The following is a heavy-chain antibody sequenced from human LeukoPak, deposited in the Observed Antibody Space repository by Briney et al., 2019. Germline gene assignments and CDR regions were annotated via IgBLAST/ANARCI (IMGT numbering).Heavy chain of an antibody. CDR2: ISGSGGST. D-gene: IGHD1-26*01. CDR3: ARDSVEGAAHLLDY. CDR1: GFTFSSYA. J-gene: IGHJ4*02. V-gene: IGHV3-23*01. Sequence: GGSLRLSCAASGFTFSSYAMSWVRQAPGKGLEWVSAISGSGGSTYYADSVKGRFTISRDNSKNTLYLQMNSLRADDTAVYYCARDSVEGAAHLLDYWGQGTLVAVSS.